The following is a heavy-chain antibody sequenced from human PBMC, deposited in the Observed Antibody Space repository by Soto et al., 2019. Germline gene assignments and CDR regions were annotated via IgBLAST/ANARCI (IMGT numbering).Heavy chain of an antibody. D-gene: IGHD3-16*02. CDR2: IYYSGST. J-gene: IGHJ6*02. V-gene: IGHV4-30-4*01. Sequence: SETLSLTCTVSGGSISSGDYYWSWIRQPPGKGLEWIGYIYYSGSTYYNPSLKSRVTISVDTSKNQFSLKLSSVTAADTAVYYCARGGDDYVWGSYRPGNDYYYYGMDVWGQGTTVTVS. CDR1: GGSISSGDYY. CDR3: ARGGDDYVWGSYRPGNDYYYYGMDV.